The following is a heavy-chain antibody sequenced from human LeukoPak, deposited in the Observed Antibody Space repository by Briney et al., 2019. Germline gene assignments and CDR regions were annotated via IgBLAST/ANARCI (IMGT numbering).Heavy chain of an antibody. Sequence: PGGSLRLSCVASGFTFSRHGMHWARHAPGKGLTWVAGMSKDGATIRYEVSVEGRFTISRDNSKNTVYLQMNSLRAEDTAVYYCAIPTPSSSWHTHSWGQGTLVTVSS. CDR1: GFTFSRHG. D-gene: IGHD6-13*01. CDR2: MSKDGATI. V-gene: IGHV3-30*03. J-gene: IGHJ4*02. CDR3: AIPTPSSSWHTHS.